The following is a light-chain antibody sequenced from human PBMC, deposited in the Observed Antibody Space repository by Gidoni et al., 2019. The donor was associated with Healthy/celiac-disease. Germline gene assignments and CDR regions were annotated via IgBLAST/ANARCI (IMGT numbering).Light chain of an antibody. V-gene: IGKV2-28*01. J-gene: IGKJ1*01. Sequence: DIGMTQLPLSLPVTPGEPASISCRSSQSLLHSTGYNYLDWYLQKPGQTPQLQIYLGSNRASGVPDSFSGSGSGTDFTLKISRVEAEDVEVYYCMEALQTWTFGQGTKVEIK. CDR2: LGS. CDR3: MEALQTWT. CDR1: QSLLHSTGYNY.